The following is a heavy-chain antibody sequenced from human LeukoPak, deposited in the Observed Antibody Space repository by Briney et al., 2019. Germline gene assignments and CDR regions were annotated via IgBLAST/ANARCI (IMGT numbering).Heavy chain of an antibody. D-gene: IGHD2-15*01. CDR3: ARKRGGCYPD. J-gene: IGHJ4*02. CDR2: ISPYNGDT. V-gene: IGHV1-18*01. Sequence: ASVKVSCKASGYTFTHFDISWVRQAPGQGLEWMGRISPYNGDTYYAQNLQGRVTVTTDTSTRTAYMELKSLTSDDTAVYYRARKRGGCYPDWGQGTPVTVSS. CDR1: GYTFTHFD.